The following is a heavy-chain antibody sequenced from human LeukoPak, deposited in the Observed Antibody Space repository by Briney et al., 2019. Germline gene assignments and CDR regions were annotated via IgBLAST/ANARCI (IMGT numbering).Heavy chain of an antibody. J-gene: IGHJ5*02. CDR1: GFTFSSYA. CDR3: AKDRGSYYVEYGGWFDP. CDR2: ISGSGGST. Sequence: PGGSLRLSCAASGFTFSSYAMSWVRQAPGKGLEWVSAISGSGGSTYYADSVKGRFTISRDNSKNTLYLQMNSLRAEDTAVYYCAKDRGSYYVEYGGWFDPWGQGTLVTVSS. V-gene: IGHV3-23*01. D-gene: IGHD1-26*01.